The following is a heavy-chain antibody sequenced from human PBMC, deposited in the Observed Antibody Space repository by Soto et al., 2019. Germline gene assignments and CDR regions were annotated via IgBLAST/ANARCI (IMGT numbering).Heavy chain of an antibody. V-gene: IGHV1-18*04. Sequence: QVQLVQSGAEVKKPGASLKVSCKASGYTFTSYGISWVRQAPGQGLEWMGWIRSYNGYTNYAQKFQGRVTVTTDTSTSTAYMELRSLISYYTAVYYCARASDGYRSGWYVGYFDYWGQGTLVTVSS. D-gene: IGHD6-19*01. CDR2: IRSYNGYT. J-gene: IGHJ4*02. CDR3: ARASDGYRSGWYVGYFDY. CDR1: GYTFTSYG.